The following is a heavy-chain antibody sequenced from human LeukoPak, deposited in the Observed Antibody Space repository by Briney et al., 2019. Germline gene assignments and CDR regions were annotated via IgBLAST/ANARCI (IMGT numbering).Heavy chain of an antibody. J-gene: IGHJ1*01. CDR3: AKARYYYGSGKNRAEYFQH. D-gene: IGHD3-10*01. Sequence: GWSLRLSCAASGFTFSSYGMHWVRQAPGKGLEWVAVISYDGSNKYYADSVKGRFTISRDNSKNTLYLQMNSLRAEDTAVYYCAKARYYYGSGKNRAEYFQHWGQGTLVTVSS. CDR2: ISYDGSNK. CDR1: GFTFSSYG. V-gene: IGHV3-30*18.